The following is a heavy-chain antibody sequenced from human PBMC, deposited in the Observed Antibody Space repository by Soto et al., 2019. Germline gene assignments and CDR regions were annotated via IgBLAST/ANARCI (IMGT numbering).Heavy chain of an antibody. V-gene: IGHV1-3*01. CDR1: GYTFTSYA. J-gene: IGHJ6*02. Sequence: ASVKVSCKASGYTFTSYAMHWVRQAPGQRLEWMGWINAGNGNTKYSQKFQGRVTITRDTSASTAYMELSSLRSEDTAVYYCARVSVVVVPAAILGYYGMDVWGQGTTVTVSS. CDR2: INAGNGNT. CDR3: ARVSVVVVPAAILGYYGMDV. D-gene: IGHD2-2*01.